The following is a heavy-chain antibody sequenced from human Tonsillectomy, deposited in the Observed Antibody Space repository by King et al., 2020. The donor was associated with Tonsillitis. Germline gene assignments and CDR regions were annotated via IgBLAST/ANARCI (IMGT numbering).Heavy chain of an antibody. J-gene: IGHJ6*02. CDR1: GFTFSSYG. D-gene: IGHD3-10*01. V-gene: IGHV3-30*18. CDR3: AKDLSTLLYYYYGMDV. CDR2: ISYDGSNK. Sequence: VQLVESGGGVVQPGRSLRLSCAASGFTFSSYGMHWVRQAPGKGLEWVAVISYDGSNKYYADSVKGRFTISRDNSKNTLYLQMNILRAEDTAVYYCAKDLSTLLYYYYGMDVWGQGTTVTVSS.